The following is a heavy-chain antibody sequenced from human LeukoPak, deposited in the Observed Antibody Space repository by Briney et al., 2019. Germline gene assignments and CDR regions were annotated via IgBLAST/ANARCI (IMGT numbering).Heavy chain of an antibody. Sequence: PSETLSLTCTVSGGSISSGDYYWSWIRQPPGQGLEWIGYIYYSGSTYYNPSLKSRVTISVDTSKNQFSLKLSSVTAADTAVYYCARGRGCSGGSCPDAFDIWGQGTMVTVSS. CDR1: GGSISSGDYY. J-gene: IGHJ3*02. D-gene: IGHD2-15*01. CDR3: ARGRGCSGGSCPDAFDI. V-gene: IGHV4-30-4*01. CDR2: IYYSGST.